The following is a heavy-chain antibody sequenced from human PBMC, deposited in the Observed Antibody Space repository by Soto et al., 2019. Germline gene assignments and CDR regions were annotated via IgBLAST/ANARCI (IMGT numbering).Heavy chain of an antibody. CDR2: IKQDGSEK. CDR1: GFTFSSYW. J-gene: IGHJ3*02. CDR3: ARDICCGRASCYSFTFDI. Sequence: EVQLVESGGGLVQPGGSLRLSCAASGFTFSSYWMSWVRQAPGKGLEWVANIKQDGSEKYYVDSVKGRFTISRDNAKNSLYLQMNSLRAEDTAVYYCARDICCGRASCYSFTFDIWGQGTMVTVSS. V-gene: IGHV3-7*01. D-gene: IGHD2-15*01.